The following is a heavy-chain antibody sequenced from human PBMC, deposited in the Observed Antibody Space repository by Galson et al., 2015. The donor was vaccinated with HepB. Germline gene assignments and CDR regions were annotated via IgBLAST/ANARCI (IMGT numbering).Heavy chain of an antibody. CDR3: AKAPVGNTFFDS. CDR2: ISYDGSFT. D-gene: IGHD1-26*01. Sequence: SLRLSCAASGFTFSASAMHWVRQVPGKGLERVTLISYDGSFTYYADSVKGRFTFSRDNSKNTVSLQMNSLRIEDTAVYYCAKAPVGNTFFDSWGQGTLVTVSS. V-gene: IGHV3-30*18. CDR1: GFTFSASA. J-gene: IGHJ4*02.